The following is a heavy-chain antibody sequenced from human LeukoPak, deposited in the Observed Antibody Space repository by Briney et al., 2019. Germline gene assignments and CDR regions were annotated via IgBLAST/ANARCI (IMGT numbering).Heavy chain of an antibody. CDR2: INEYGSEK. V-gene: IGHV3-7*01. CDR1: GFTFSGYW. Sequence: PGGSLRLSCAASGFTFSGYWMSWVRQAPGKGLEWVANINEYGSEKHHVDSVKGRFTITRDNAKNSLYLQMTSLGVEDTAVYYCARDQRLLGYCSSSDCYPPYLEYWGQGAQVTVSS. J-gene: IGHJ4*02. D-gene: IGHD2-2*01. CDR3: ARDQRLLGYCSSSDCYPPYLEY.